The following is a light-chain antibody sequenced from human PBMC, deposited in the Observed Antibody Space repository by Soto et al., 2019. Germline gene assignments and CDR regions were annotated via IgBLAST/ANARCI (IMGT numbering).Light chain of an antibody. CDR3: MQATQSYT. Sequence: DIVLTQTRLSSPVTLGQPASISCRSSQSLVHIDGNTYFNWLQQRPGQPPRLLIYKISNRFPGVPDRFSGSGAGTDFTLKISRVEAVDVGVYYCMQATQSYTFGQGTRLEIK. CDR1: QSLVHIDGNTY. J-gene: IGKJ2*01. V-gene: IGKV2-24*01. CDR2: KIS.